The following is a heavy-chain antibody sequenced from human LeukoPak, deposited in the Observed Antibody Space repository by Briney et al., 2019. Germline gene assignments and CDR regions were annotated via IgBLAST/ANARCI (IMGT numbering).Heavy chain of an antibody. CDR3: AREELELRSVWFDP. V-gene: IGHV4-30-4*01. CDR2: IYYSGST. D-gene: IGHD1-7*01. J-gene: IGHJ5*02. CDR1: GGSISSGDYY. Sequence: SQTLSLTCTVSGGSISSGDYYWSWIRQPPGKGLEWIGYIYYSGSTYYNPSLKSRVTISVDTSKNQFSLKLSSVTAADTAVYYCAREELELRSVWFDPWGQGTLVTVSS.